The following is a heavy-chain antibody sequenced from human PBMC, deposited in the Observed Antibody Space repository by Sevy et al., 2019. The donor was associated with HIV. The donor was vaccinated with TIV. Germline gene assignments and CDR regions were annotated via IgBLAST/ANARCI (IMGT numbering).Heavy chain of an antibody. CDR2: VDQDGSQK. J-gene: IGHJ4*02. D-gene: IGHD2-21*01. V-gene: IGHV3-7*01. Sequence: GGSLRLSCAASGFTFSDYFMGWVRQAPGKGLEWVANVDQDGSQKNYVASVKGRFTVSRDNAKNSLYLQMNRLRVDDTAVYCCARALWPGDYWGQGTLVTVSS. CDR3: ARALWPGDY. CDR1: GFTFSDYF.